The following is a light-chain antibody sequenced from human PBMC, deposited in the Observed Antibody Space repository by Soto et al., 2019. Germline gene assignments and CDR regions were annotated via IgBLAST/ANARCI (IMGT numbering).Light chain of an antibody. V-gene: IGKV1-39*01. CDR1: QNIGNY. J-gene: IGKJ1*01. CDR2: VAS. Sequence: DIQMTQSPSSLSASVGDRVTIACRASQNIGNYLNWYQQKPGKAPKLLICVASTLQSGVPSRFSGSGSGTEFTLTISSLQPVDFATYFCQQSYSTPQTFGQGTKVEFK. CDR3: QQSYSTPQT.